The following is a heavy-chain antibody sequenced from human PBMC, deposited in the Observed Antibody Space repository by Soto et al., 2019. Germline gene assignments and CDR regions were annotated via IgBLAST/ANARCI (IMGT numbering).Heavy chain of an antibody. CDR1: GYTFTSYG. CDR2: ISAYNGNT. V-gene: IGHV1-18*01. CDR3: ARDHVTSIVKWFGEVVRSVFEF. D-gene: IGHD3-10*01. Sequence: GVSVKVSCKASGYTFTSYGISWVRQAPGQGLEWMGWISAYNGNTNYAQKLQGRVTMTTDTSTSTAYMELRSLRSDDTAVYYCARDHVTSIVKWFGEVVRSVFEFWVQGTLVIV. J-gene: IGHJ1*01.